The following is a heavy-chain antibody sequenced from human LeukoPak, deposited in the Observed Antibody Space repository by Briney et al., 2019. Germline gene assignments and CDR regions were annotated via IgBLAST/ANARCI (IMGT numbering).Heavy chain of an antibody. CDR1: GGSISSYY. J-gene: IGHJ5*02. V-gene: IGHV4-59*01. Sequence: PSETLSLTCTLAGGSISSYYWSWIRQPPGKAREGIGYIYYTESTSYNPSLTRRVTISVNTSTNQFSLKLTSVPAAHPAIYYCAREKRYSYGFGICDLGGEGSVVSVS. CDR3: AREKRYSYGFGICDL. D-gene: IGHD5-18*01. CDR2: IYYTEST.